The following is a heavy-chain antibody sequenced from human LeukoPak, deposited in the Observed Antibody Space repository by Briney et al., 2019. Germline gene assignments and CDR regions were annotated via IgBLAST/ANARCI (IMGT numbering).Heavy chain of an antibody. D-gene: IGHD2-8*01. Sequence: GRSLRLSCAASGFILNSYGMHWVRQAPGKGLEWVADIWFDGKNQHFADSVRGRFAISRNNSKNTVYLQINSLRAEDTAVYYCARDRHCVNGVCHSPAGMDVWGQGTTVTVSS. CDR3: ARDRHCVNGVCHSPAGMDV. CDR2: IWFDGKNQ. CDR1: GFILNSYG. J-gene: IGHJ6*02. V-gene: IGHV3-33*01.